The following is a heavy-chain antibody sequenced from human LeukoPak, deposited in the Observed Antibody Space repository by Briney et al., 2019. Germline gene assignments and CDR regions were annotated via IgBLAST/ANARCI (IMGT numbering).Heavy chain of an antibody. CDR3: ARDLGYSYGWDYYYMDV. CDR1: GGSISSSSYY. D-gene: IGHD5-18*01. Sequence: PSETLSLTCTVSGGSISSSSYYWGWIRQPPGKGLEWIGSIYYSGSTYYNPSLKSRVTISVDTSKNQFSLKLSSVTAADTAVYYCARDLGYSYGWDYYYMDVWGKGTTVTVSS. V-gene: IGHV4-39*07. CDR2: IYYSGST. J-gene: IGHJ6*03.